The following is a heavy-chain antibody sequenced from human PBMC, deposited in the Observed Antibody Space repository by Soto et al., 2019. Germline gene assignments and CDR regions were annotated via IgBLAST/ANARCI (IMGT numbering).Heavy chain of an antibody. CDR2: ISSSSSTI. J-gene: IGHJ4*02. V-gene: IGHV3-48*02. CDR3: ARDPPFLWFGELSQINYYFDY. CDR1: GFTFSSYS. Sequence: PGGSLRLSCAASGFTFSSYSMNWVRQAPGKGLEWVSYISSSSSTIYYADSVKGRFTISRDNAKNSLYLQMNSLRDEDTAVYYCARDPPFLWFGELSQINYYFDYWGQGT. D-gene: IGHD3-10*01.